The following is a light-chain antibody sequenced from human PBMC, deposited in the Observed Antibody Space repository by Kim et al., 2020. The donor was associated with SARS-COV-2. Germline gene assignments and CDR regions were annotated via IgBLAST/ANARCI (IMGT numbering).Light chain of an antibody. CDR1: QSVLYSSDKRNY. Sequence: RATSNCKSSQSVLYSSDKRNYITWYQHKPGQAPKLLIYLASTREDGVPDRFSGSGSGTDFTLTITSLQAEDVAVYYCLQYYTTPYTFGQGTKLEIK. CDR3: LQYYTTPYT. CDR2: LAS. V-gene: IGKV4-1*01. J-gene: IGKJ2*01.